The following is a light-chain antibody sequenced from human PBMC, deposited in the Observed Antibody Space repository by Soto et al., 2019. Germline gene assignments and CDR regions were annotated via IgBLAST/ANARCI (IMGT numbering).Light chain of an antibody. CDR3: QQRSNWLSIT. J-gene: IGKJ5*01. Sequence: EIVLTQSPATPSLSPGERATLSCRASQSVSSYLAWYQQKPGQAPRLLIYDASNRATGIPARFSGSGSGTDFTLTISSLEPEDFAVYYCQQRSNWLSITFGQGTRLEIK. V-gene: IGKV3-11*01. CDR1: QSVSSY. CDR2: DAS.